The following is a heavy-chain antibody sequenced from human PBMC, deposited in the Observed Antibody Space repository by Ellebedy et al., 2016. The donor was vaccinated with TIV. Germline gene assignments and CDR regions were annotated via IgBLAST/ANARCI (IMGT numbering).Heavy chain of an antibody. Sequence: GESLKISCAASGFPFSTYVMHWVRQAPGKGLEWAAVIWSDGSSKYYADSVKGRFTISGDISKNTVYLPMTSLRADDTAVYYCARGGYCSSTSCAPADAFDVWGPGTEVTISS. V-gene: IGHV3-33*01. J-gene: IGHJ3*01. CDR1: GFPFSTYV. D-gene: IGHD2-2*01. CDR3: ARGGYCSSTSCAPADAFDV. CDR2: IWSDGSSK.